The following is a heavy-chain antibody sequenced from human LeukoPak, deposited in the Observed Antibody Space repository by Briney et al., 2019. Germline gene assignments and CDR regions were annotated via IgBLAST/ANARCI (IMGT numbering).Heavy chain of an antibody. D-gene: IGHD3-22*01. V-gene: IGHV3-48*03. Sequence: GGSLRLSCAASGFTFSSYEMNWVRQAPGKGLEWVSYISSSGSTIYYADSVKGRFTISRDNAKNSLYLQMNSLRAEDTAVYYCARDPYYYDSSGYYGDYWGEGTLVTVSS. CDR3: ARDPYYYDSSGYYGDY. J-gene: IGHJ4*02. CDR1: GFTFSSYE. CDR2: ISSSGSTI.